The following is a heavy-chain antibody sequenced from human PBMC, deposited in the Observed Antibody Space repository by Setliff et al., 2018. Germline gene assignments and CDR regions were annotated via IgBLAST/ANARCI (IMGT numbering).Heavy chain of an antibody. J-gene: IGHJ6*03. V-gene: IGHV4-39*01. CDR1: GGSISSGNYY. D-gene: IGHD3-10*01. CDR2: IYYGGST. Sequence: SETLSLTCRVSGGSISSGNYYWGLIRQPPGKGLERVATIYYGGSTYSNPSLKSRLIISVDAPDNQFSVKLSSVTAADTAVYYCARHKSNGSGSYPSLYMDVWGKGIMVTVSS. CDR3: ARHKSNGSGSYPSLYMDV.